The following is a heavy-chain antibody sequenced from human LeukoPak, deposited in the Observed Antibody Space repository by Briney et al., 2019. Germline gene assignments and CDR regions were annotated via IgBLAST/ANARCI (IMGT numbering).Heavy chain of an antibody. CDR3: ARGKEQWLVHAFDI. Sequence: GGSLRLSCAASGFTFSSYAMHWVRQAPGKGLEWVAVISYDGSNKYYADSVKGRFTISRDNSKDTLYLQMNSLRAEDTAVYYCARGKEQWLVHAFDIWGQGTMVTVSS. CDR2: ISYDGSNK. J-gene: IGHJ3*02. CDR1: GFTFSSYA. V-gene: IGHV3-30*04. D-gene: IGHD6-19*01.